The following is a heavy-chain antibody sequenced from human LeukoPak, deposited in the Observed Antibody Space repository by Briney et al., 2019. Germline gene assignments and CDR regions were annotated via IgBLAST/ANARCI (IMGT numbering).Heavy chain of an antibody. CDR2: IYYSGNT. CDR3: ARLLHPSASSWYSDR. D-gene: IGHD6-13*01. J-gene: IGHJ4*02. V-gene: IGHV4-59*08. Sequence: SETLSLTCTVSGGSINSYYWSWIRQPPGKGLEYIGYIYYSGNTKYNPSLQSRVAISVDTSKNQFSLKMNSATAADTAVYYCARLLHPSASSWYSDRWGQGTLVTVSS. CDR1: GGSINSYY.